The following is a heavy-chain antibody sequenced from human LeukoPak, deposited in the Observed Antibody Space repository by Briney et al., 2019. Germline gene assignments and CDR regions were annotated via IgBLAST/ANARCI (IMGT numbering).Heavy chain of an antibody. Sequence: GGSLRLSCAASGFTFSSYAMSWVRQAPGKGLEWVSAISGSGGSSYYADSVKGRFTISRDNSKNTLYLQMNSLRAEDTAVYYCAKNPSWDWYFDLWGRGTLVTVSS. CDR2: ISGSGGSS. CDR1: GFTFSSYA. CDR3: AKNPSWDWYFDL. J-gene: IGHJ2*01. V-gene: IGHV3-23*01. D-gene: IGHD2-2*01.